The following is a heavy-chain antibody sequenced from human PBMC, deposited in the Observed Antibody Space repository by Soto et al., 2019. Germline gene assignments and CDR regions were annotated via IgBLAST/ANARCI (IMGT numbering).Heavy chain of an antibody. J-gene: IGHJ6*02. V-gene: IGHV1-8*01. CDR1: GYTFTSYD. CDR3: ARVVTSTIFGVVIPSSMDV. Sequence: QVQLVQSGAEVKKPGASVKVSCKASGYTFTSYDINWVRQATGQGLEWMGWMNPNSGNTGYAQKFQGRVTMTRNTYISTAYRELSSLRSEDTAVYYCARVVTSTIFGVVIPSSMDVWGQGTTVTVSS. CDR2: MNPNSGNT. D-gene: IGHD3-3*01.